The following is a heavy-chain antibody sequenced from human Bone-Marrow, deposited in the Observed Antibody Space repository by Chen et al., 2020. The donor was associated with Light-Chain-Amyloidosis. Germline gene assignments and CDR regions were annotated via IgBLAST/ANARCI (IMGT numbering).Heavy chain of an antibody. Sequence: QLQLQESGPGLVKPSETLSLTCTVSGDSIRGTNYYWGWIRQPPGEGLEWIGTISYDGYAYYNPSLKSRVTISLDTSKNQVSLKLSSVTAADTAVYYCAREIRLATPAAVTPDYWGQGYLVTVSS. CDR2: ISYDGYA. CDR3: AREIRLATPAAVTPDY. V-gene: IGHV4-39*07. J-gene: IGHJ4*02. D-gene: IGHD6-13*01. CDR1: GDSIRGTNYY.